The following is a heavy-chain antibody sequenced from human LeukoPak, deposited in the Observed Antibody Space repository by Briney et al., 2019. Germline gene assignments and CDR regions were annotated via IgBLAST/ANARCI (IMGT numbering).Heavy chain of an antibody. CDR1: GYTFTGYY. J-gene: IGHJ6*02. CDR3: ARDEAAAGRHNYGMDV. V-gene: IGHV1-2*02. CDR2: INPNSGGT. D-gene: IGHD6-13*01. Sequence: ASVKVSCKASGYTFTGYYMHWVRQAPGQGLEWMGWINPNSGGTNYAQKFQGRVTMTRDTSISTAYMELSRLRSDDTAAYYCARDEAAAGRHNYGMDVWGQGTTVTVSS.